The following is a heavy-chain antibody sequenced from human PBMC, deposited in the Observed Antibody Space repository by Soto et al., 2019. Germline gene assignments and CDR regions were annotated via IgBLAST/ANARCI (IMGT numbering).Heavy chain of an antibody. CDR1: GGSLTAYS. V-gene: IGHV4-4*07. J-gene: IGHJ3*02. CDR3: AKDESGAADI. D-gene: IGHD7-27*01. Sequence: SETLSLTCTVSGGSLTAYSWNWIRQPVGKGLEWIGRIDTSGKTNYIPSLKSRLTMSIDRFKNQFSLNLKFVTAADTAVYFCAKDESGAADIWGQGTMVTVSS. CDR2: IDTSGKT.